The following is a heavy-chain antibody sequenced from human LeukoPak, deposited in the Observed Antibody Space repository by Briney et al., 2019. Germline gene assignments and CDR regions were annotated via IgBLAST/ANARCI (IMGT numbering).Heavy chain of an antibody. CDR1: GGSISSLNL. D-gene: IGHD6-19*01. Sequence: PSETLSLTCIVSGGSISSLNLWSWLRQPPGKGLEWIGEMYLGGTTNFNPSLKSRVTILIDKSKNQLSLQLTSVTAADTAVYYCAGLEGRYSTDWFYFFDYLGPGGPGHRLL. J-gene: IGHJ4*02. CDR2: MYLGGTT. CDR3: AGLEGRYSTDWFYFFDY. V-gene: IGHV4-4*02.